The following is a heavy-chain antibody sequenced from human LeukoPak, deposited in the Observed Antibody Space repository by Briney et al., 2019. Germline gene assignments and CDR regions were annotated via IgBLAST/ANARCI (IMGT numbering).Heavy chain of an antibody. CDR2: INHSGST. J-gene: IGHJ4*02. D-gene: IGHD3-10*01. CDR1: GGSFSGDY. V-gene: IGHV4-34*01. Sequence: PSETLSLTCAVYGGSFSGDYWSWTRDPPGKGLEWSGEINHSGSTNYNPSLKRRVTISVDTSKNQFCLYLSSVTEAETAVYYCARDLPYYYGSGSPRFDYWGQGTLVTVYS. CDR3: ARDLPYYYGSGSPRFDY.